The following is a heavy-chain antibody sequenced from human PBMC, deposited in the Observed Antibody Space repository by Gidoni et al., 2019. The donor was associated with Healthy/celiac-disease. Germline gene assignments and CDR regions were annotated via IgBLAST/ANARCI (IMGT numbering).Heavy chain of an antibody. V-gene: IGHV3-7*03. J-gene: IGHJ6*02. CDR3: ARSGWGYPQYYYYGMDV. CDR1: GFTFSSCW. Sequence: EVQLVESGGGLVQPGGSLRLSCAASGFTFSSCWMSWVRQAPGKGLEWVANIKQDGSEKYYVDSVKGRFTISRDNAKNSLYLQMNSLRAEDTAVYYCARSGWGYPQYYYYGMDVWGQGTTVTVSS. CDR2: IKQDGSEK. D-gene: IGHD5-18*01.